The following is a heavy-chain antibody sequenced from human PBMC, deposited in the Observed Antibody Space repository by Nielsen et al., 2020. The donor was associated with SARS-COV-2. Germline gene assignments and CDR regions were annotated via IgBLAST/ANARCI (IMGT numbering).Heavy chain of an antibody. J-gene: IGHJ6*02. CDR3: ARPRGYSYGTRLMDV. CDR2: INHSGST. CDR1: GGSFSGYY. D-gene: IGHD5-18*01. V-gene: IGHV4-34*01. Sequence: SETLSLTCAVYGGSFSGYYWSWIRQPPGKGLEWIGEINHSGSTNYNPSLKSRVTISVDTSKNQFSLKLSSVTAADTAVYYCARPRGYSYGTRLMDVWGQGTTVTVSS.